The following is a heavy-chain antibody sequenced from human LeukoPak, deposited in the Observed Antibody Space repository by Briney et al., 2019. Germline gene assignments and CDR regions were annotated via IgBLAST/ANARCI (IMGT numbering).Heavy chain of an antibody. D-gene: IGHD3-10*01. V-gene: IGHV3-48*02. CDR3: ARGMSYFGLGTYYNAFDY. J-gene: IGHJ4*02. CDR1: VFTFSSYS. Sequence: GGSLRLSCAASVFTFSSYSMNWVRQAPGKGLEWVSYISSSSSTIYYADSVKGRFTISRDNAKNSLYLQMNSLRDEDTAVYYCARGMSYFGLGTYYNAFDYWGQGTLVTVSS. CDR2: ISSSSSTI.